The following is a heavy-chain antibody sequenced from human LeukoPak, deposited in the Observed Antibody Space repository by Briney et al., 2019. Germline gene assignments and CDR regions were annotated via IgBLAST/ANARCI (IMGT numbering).Heavy chain of an antibody. CDR2: ISGSGGST. CDR1: GFTFSSYG. Sequence: GRSLRLSCAASGFTFSSYGMHWVRQAPGKGLEWVSGISGSGGSTYYADSVKGRFSISRDNSQNTLYLQMNSLRAEDTAVYYCARNRAWYNWNLHAFDIWGQGTMVTVSS. D-gene: IGHD1-7*01. J-gene: IGHJ3*02. CDR3: ARNRAWYNWNLHAFDI. V-gene: IGHV3-23*01.